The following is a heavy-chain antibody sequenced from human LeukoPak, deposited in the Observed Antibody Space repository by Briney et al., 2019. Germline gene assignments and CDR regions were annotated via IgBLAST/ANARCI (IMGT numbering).Heavy chain of an antibody. D-gene: IGHD6-13*01. V-gene: IGHV1-18*01. Sequence: ASVKVSCKASGYSFTTYGFSWMRQAPGQGLEWMGIIAYNGNTYYAENLQGRVTMTTDSSTNTAYMELRNLRSDDTAVYYCARYSSSWYLYDYWGQGTLVT. CDR3: ARYSSSWYLYDY. J-gene: IGHJ4*02. CDR1: GYSFTTYG. CDR2: IAYNGNT.